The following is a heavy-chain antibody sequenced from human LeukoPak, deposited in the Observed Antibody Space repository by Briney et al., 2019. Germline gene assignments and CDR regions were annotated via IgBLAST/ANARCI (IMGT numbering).Heavy chain of an antibody. Sequence: GSSVKVSCKASGGTFSSYAISWVRQAPGQGLEWMGGIIPIFGTANYAQKFQGRVTITTDESTSTAYMELSSLRSEDTAVYYCARGKARNGGNSDYYYYMDVWGKGTTVTVSS. J-gene: IGHJ6*03. CDR1: GGTFSSYA. V-gene: IGHV1-69*05. CDR3: ARGKARNGGNSDYYYYMDV. CDR2: IIPIFGTA. D-gene: IGHD4-23*01.